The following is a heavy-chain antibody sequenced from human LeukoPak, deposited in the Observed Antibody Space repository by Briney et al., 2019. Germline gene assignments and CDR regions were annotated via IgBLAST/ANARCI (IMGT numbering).Heavy chain of an antibody. CDR1: GFTFTSSA. CDR2: IVVGSGNT. D-gene: IGHD6-13*01. J-gene: IGHJ6*02. Sequence: GTSVKVSCKSSGFTFTSSAVQWVRQARGQRLEWIGWIVVGSGNTNYAQKFQERVTITRDMSTSTAYMELSSLRSEDTAVYYCAADGRYSSSWPPYSYYYYGMDVWGQGTTVTVSS. V-gene: IGHV1-58*01. CDR3: AADGRYSSSWPPYSYYYYGMDV.